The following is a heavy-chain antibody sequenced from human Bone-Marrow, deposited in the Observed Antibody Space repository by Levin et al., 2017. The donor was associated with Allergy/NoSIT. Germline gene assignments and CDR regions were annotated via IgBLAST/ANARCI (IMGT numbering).Heavy chain of an antibody. Sequence: LRLSCSVSGGSISSGGYSWTWIRQHPGMGLEWIGYIYSNGNTYYNPSLKSRVIISVDTSKSQFSLKLSSVSAADTAVYYCARGNYDSARSRFDYWGQGTLVDVSS. J-gene: IGHJ4*02. CDR2: IYSNGNT. V-gene: IGHV4-31*03. CDR3: ARGNYDSARSRFDY. CDR1: GGSISSGGYS. D-gene: IGHD3-10*01.